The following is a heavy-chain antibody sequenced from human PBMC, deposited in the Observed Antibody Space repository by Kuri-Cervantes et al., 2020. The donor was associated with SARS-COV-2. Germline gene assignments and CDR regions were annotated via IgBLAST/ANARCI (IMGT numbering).Heavy chain of an antibody. Sequence: GSLRLSCTVSGGPTSSYYWSWIRQPAGKGLEWIGRIYTSGRTNYNPPLKSRVTVSVDTSKNLFSLKLSSVTAADTAVYYGGGGGGGQLDFDYWGQGTLVTVSS. CDR3: GGGGGGQLDFDY. D-gene: IGHD6-13*01. J-gene: IGHJ4*02. CDR2: IYTSGRT. CDR1: GGPTSSYY. V-gene: IGHV4-4*07.